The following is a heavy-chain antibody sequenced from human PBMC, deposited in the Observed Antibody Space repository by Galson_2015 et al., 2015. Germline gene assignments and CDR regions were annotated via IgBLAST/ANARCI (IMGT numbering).Heavy chain of an antibody. CDR2: ISYDGSNK. V-gene: IGHV3-30*03. CDR3: ASAYYYDHDAYRDY. D-gene: IGHD3-22*01. J-gene: IGHJ4*02. CDR1: GLTFRSYD. Sequence: SLRLSCAASGLTFRSYDMHWVRQAPGKGLEWVAVISYDGSNKKYADSVKGRFTVYRDSSKNTLYLQMNSLRAEDTAVYFCASAYYYDHDAYRDYWGQGTLVTVSS.